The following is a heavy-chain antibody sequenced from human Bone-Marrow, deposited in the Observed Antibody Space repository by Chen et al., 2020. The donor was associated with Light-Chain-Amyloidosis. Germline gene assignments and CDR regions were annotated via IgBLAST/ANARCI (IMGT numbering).Heavy chain of an antibody. CDR3: TRDLDWLLFDY. D-gene: IGHD3-9*01. V-gene: IGHV3-9*01. J-gene: IGHJ4*02. Sequence: EVQLVESGGGSVQPGKSLRLSCVASGFIFDDNAMHWVRQAPGKGLEWVSGISWNSGGIRYADSVKGRFTISRDNAKNSLFLQMNSLRAEDTAVYYCTRDLDWLLFDYWGQGALVTVSA. CDR2: ISWNSGGI. CDR1: GFIFDDNA.